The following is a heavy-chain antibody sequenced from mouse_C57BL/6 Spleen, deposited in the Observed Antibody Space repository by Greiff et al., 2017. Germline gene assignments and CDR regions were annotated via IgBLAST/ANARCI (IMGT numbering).Heavy chain of an antibody. V-gene: IGHV1-19*01. Sequence: VQLQQSGPVLVKPGASVKMSCKASGYTFTDYYMNWVKQSHGKSLEWIGVINPYNGGTSYNQKFKGKATLTVDKSSSTAYMELNSLTSEDSAVYYCASLITTVVADYWGQGTTLTVSS. CDR1: GYTFTDYY. J-gene: IGHJ2*01. CDR3: ASLITTVVADY. D-gene: IGHD1-1*01. CDR2: INPYNGGT.